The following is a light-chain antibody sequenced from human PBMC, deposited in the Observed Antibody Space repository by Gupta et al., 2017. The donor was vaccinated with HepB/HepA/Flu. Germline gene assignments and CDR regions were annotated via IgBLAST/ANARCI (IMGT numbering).Light chain of an antibody. CDR3: NSRDSSIDHLYV. V-gene: IGLV3-19*01. CDR2: DRN. Sequence: SSELTQDPAVSVALGQTVRITCQGDSLRSLSWYQQQPGQAPLLVMYDRNNRPSGIPARFSASTSGTTAALIITGAPAEDEADYYCNSRDSSIDHLYVFGTGTKVTV. CDR1: SLRSLS. J-gene: IGLJ1*01.